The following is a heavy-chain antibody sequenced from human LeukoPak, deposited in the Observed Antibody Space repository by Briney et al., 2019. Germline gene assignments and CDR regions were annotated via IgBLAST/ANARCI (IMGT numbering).Heavy chain of an antibody. CDR3: ARDNSVGDVAWWFDP. V-gene: IGHV1-18*01. CDR1: GYTFTSYG. J-gene: IGHJ5*02. CDR2: ISAYNGNT. Sequence: ASVKVSCKASGYTFTSYGISWVRQAPGQGLEWMGWISAYNGNTNYAQKFQGRVTMTRDMSTTTDYMELSSLRSDDTAVYYCARDNSVGDVAWWFDPWGQGTLVTVSS. D-gene: IGHD1-26*01.